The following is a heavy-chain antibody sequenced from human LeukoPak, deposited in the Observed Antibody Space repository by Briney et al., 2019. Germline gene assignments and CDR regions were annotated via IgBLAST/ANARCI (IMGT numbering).Heavy chain of an antibody. J-gene: IGHJ4*02. CDR2: IYHSGST. CDR1: GYSISNNFY. D-gene: IGHD6-19*01. CDR3: ARVVYSSGWYRYYFDY. Sequence: SETLSLTCTVSGYSISNNFYWGWIRQPPGKGLEWIGSIYHSGSTYYNPSLKSRVTISVDTSKDQFSLKLTSVTAADTAVYYCARVVYSSGWYRYYFDYWGQGTLVTVSS. V-gene: IGHV4-38-2*02.